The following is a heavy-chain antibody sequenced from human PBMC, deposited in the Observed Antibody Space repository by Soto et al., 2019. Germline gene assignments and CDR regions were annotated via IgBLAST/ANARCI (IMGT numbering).Heavy chain of an antibody. V-gene: IGHV1-3*01. CDR1: GYTFTSYA. Sequence: ASVKVSCKASGYTFTSYAMHRVRQAPGQRLEWMGWINAGNGNTKYSQKFQGRVTITRDTSASTAYMELSSLRSEDTAVYYCASSPYSNYYYYYGMDVWGQGTTVTVSS. D-gene: IGHD4-4*01. J-gene: IGHJ6*02. CDR3: ASSPYSNYYYYYGMDV. CDR2: INAGNGNT.